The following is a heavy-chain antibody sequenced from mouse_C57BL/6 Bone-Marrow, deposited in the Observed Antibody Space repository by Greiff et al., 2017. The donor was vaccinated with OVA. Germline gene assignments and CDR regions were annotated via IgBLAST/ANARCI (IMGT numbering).Heavy chain of an antibody. V-gene: IGHV8-12*01. CDR1: GFSLSTSGMG. D-gene: IGHD2-5*01. CDR3: ARRAPLYYSNRDWYFDV. J-gene: IGHJ1*03. CDR2: IYWDDDK. Sequence: QVTLKVCGPGILQSSQTLSLTCSFSGFSLSTSGMGVSWIRQPSGKGLEWLAHIYWDDDKRYNPSLKSRLTISKDTSRNQVFLKITSVDTADTATYYCARRAPLYYSNRDWYFDVWGTGTTVTVSS.